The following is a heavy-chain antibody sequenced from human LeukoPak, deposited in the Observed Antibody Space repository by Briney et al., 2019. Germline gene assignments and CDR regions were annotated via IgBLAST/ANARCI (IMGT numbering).Heavy chain of an antibody. CDR2: IYSLGDT. V-gene: IGHV3-53*01. J-gene: IGHJ6*02. CDR1: GFIVSDNC. CDR3: ASPMSYSSGWYDYYYYGMDV. D-gene: IGHD6-19*01. Sequence: GGSLRLSCTASGFIVSDNCMSWVRQAPGKGLEWVSLIYSLGDTYYADSVKGRFTISRDNSKNTVYLQMNSLRAEDTAVYYCASPMSYSSGWYDYYYYGMDVWGQGTTVTVSS.